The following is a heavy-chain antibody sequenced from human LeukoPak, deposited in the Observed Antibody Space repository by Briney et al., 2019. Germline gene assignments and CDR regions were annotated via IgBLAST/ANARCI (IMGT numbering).Heavy chain of an antibody. Sequence: PGGSLRLSCAASGFTVSSNYMSWVRQAPGRGLEWVSVIYSGGNTYYADSVKGRFTISRDNAKNSLYLQMNSLRAEDTAVYYCARVKEASAFDIWGQGTMVTVSS. D-gene: IGHD5-12*01. CDR1: GFTVSSNY. J-gene: IGHJ3*02. CDR3: ARVKEASAFDI. CDR2: IYSGGNT. V-gene: IGHV3-66*01.